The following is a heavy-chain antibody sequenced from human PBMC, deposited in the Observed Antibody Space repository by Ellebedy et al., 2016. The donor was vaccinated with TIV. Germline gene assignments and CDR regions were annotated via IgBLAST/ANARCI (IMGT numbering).Heavy chain of an antibody. Sequence: SGPTLVKPTQTLTLTCTFSGFSLSATGVGVGWIRQPPGKALEWLALIYWDDDKRYSPSLKSRLTITKDTSKSQVILNMTNMDPVDTATYYCARMVPSSGWVWYFDLWGRGTQVTVSS. V-gene: IGHV2-5*02. CDR2: IYWDDDK. CDR1: GFSLSATGVG. D-gene: IGHD6-19*01. J-gene: IGHJ2*01. CDR3: ARMVPSSGWVWYFDL.